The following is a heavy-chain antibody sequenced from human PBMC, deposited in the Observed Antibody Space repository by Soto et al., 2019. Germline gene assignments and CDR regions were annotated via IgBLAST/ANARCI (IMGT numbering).Heavy chain of an antibody. CDR3: ARVLGVVVVFDY. V-gene: IGHV4-39*07. Sequence: SETLSLTCTVSGGSISSSSYYWGWIRQPPGKGLEWIGEINHSGSTNYNPSLKSRVTISVDTSKNQFSLKLSSVTAADTAVYYCARVLGVVVVFDYWGQGTLVTVSS. CDR1: GGSISSSSYY. CDR2: INHSGST. D-gene: IGHD2-15*01. J-gene: IGHJ4*02.